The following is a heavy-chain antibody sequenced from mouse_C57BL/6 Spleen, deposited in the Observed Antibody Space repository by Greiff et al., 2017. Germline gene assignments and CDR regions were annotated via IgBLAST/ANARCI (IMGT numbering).Heavy chain of an antibody. CDR2: INPGDGDT. Sequence: QVQLQQSGPELVKPGASVKISCKASGYAFSSSWMNWVKQRPGKGLEWIGRINPGDGDTNYNGKFKGKATLTADKSSSTAYMQLSSLTSEASAVYFCARSDYCGSSYAMDYWGQGTSVTVSS. D-gene: IGHD1-1*01. V-gene: IGHV1-82*01. CDR3: ARSDYCGSSYAMDY. CDR1: GYAFSSSW. J-gene: IGHJ4*01.